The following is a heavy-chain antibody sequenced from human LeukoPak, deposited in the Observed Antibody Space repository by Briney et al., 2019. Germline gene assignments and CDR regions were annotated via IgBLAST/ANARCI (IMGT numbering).Heavy chain of an antibody. J-gene: IGHJ6*04. D-gene: IGHD5-18*01. Sequence: GGSLRLSCAASGFTFSSYSMNWVRQAPGKGLEWVSSISSSSSYIYYADSVKGRFTISRDNAKNSLYLQMNSLRAEDTAVYYCARAIDTATPVYYYYGMDVWGKGTTVTASS. CDR2: ISSSSSYI. V-gene: IGHV3-21*01. CDR1: GFTFSSYS. CDR3: ARAIDTATPVYYYYGMDV.